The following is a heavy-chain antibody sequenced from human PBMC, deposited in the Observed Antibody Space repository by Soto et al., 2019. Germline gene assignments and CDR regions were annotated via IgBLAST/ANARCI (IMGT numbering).Heavy chain of an antibody. V-gene: IGHV3-30-3*01. Sequence: GGSLRLSCAASGFAFNTYSMHWVRQAPGRGLEWVAVISYDGSNKFYADSVKGRFTISRDNSKNTLYLEMNSLRGEDTAVYYCAKVSPMGSLFDFWGQGTLVTVSS. CDR3: AKVSPMGSLFDF. CDR1: GFAFNTYS. J-gene: IGHJ4*02. CDR2: ISYDGSNK.